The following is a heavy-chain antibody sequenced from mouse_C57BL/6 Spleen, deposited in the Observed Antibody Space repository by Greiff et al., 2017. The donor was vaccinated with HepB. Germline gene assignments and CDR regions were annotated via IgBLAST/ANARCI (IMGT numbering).Heavy chain of an antibody. CDR1: GFTFSSYA. Sequence: EVMLVESGGGLVKPGGSLKLSCAASGFTFSSYAMSGVRQTPEKRLEWVATISDGGSYTYYPDNVKGRFTISRDNAKNNLYLQMSHLKSEDTAMYYCARDDYGSYAMDYWGQGTSVTVSS. CDR3: ARDDYGSYAMDY. D-gene: IGHD2-4*01. V-gene: IGHV5-4*01. CDR2: ISDGGSYT. J-gene: IGHJ4*01.